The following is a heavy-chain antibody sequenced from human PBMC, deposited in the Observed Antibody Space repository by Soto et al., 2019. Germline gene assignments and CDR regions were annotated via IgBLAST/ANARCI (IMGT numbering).Heavy chain of an antibody. D-gene: IGHD6-19*01. CDR1: GFTFSSYG. J-gene: IGHJ4*02. V-gene: IGHV3-30*18. CDR2: ISYDGSNK. CDR3: AKDTISDSSDLFPDY. Sequence: PGGSLRLSCAASGFTFSSYGMHWVRQAPGKGLEWVAVISYDGSNKYYADSVKGRFTISRDNSKNTLYLQMNSLRAEDTAVYYCAKDTISDSSDLFPDYWGQGTLVTVSS.